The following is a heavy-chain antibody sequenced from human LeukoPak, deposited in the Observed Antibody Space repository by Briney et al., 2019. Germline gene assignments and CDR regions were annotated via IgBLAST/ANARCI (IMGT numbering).Heavy chain of an antibody. CDR3: VKDGHYYGSGSQT. CDR1: GFTVSNTY. J-gene: IGHJ5*02. CDR2: IYDTGGT. V-gene: IGHV3-66*03. Sequence: GGSLRLSCAASGFTVSNTYMSWVRQAPGKGLEWVSVIYDTGGTFYSDSVKGRFTVSRDYSKNTLYLQMSSLRAEDTAVYYCVKDGHYYGSGSQTWGQGTLVTVSS. D-gene: IGHD3-10*01.